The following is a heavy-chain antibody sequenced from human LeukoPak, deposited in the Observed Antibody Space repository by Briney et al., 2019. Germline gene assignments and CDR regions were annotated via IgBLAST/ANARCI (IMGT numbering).Heavy chain of an antibody. Sequence: ASVKVSRKASGYTFTGYYMHWVRQAPGQGLEWMGWINPNSGGTNYAQKFQGRVTMTRDTSISTAYMELSRLRSDDTAVYYCAGLIDCSGGSCYTELPLDVWGKGTTVTVSS. J-gene: IGHJ6*04. V-gene: IGHV1-2*02. D-gene: IGHD2-15*01. CDR3: AGLIDCSGGSCYTELPLDV. CDR2: INPNSGGT. CDR1: GYTFTGYY.